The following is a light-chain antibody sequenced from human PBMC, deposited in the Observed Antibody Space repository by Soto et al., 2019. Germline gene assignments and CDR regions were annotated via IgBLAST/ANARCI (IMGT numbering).Light chain of an antibody. CDR1: SSDVGGYNY. Sequence: SALTHPASLSGDPGQSITISCTGTSSDVGGYNYVSWYQQHPGKAPKLLINDVSNRPSGISDRFSGSKSGNTASLTISGLQAEDEADYYCSSYTSSTTNVFGTGTKATVL. CDR2: DVS. V-gene: IGLV2-14*03. J-gene: IGLJ1*01. CDR3: SSYTSSTTNV.